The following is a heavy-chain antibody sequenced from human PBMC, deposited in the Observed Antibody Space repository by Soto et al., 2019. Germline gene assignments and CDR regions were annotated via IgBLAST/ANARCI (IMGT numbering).Heavy chain of an antibody. CDR1: GGSVSSGSYY. J-gene: IGHJ4*02. Sequence: PSETLSLTCTVSGGSVSSGSYYWSWIRQPPGKGLECVGYIYYSGSTNYNPSLKSRVTISVDTSKNQFSLKLSSVTAADTAVYYGARYLGGSYPGFDYWGQGTLVTVSS. D-gene: IGHD1-26*01. V-gene: IGHV4-61*01. CDR3: ARYLGGSYPGFDY. CDR2: IYYSGST.